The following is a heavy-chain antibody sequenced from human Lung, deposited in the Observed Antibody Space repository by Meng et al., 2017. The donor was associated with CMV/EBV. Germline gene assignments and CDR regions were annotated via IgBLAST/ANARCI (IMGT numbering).Heavy chain of an antibody. CDR1: GFTVSSNY. CDR2: IYSGGST. Sequence: ESLKISXAASGFTVSSNYMSWVRQAPGKGLEWVSVIYSGGSTYYADSVKGRFTISRDNSKNTLYLQMNSLRAEDTAVYYCASGGNCSSTSCYVYWGQGTLVTVSS. D-gene: IGHD2-2*01. J-gene: IGHJ4*02. V-gene: IGHV3-53*01. CDR3: ASGGNCSSTSCYVY.